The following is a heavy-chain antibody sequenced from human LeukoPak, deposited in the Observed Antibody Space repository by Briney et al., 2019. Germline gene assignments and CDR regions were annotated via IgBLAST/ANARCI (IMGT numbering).Heavy chain of an antibody. V-gene: IGHV3-7*01. Sequence: GGSLRLSCAASGFTFSNYWMSWVRQAPGKGLEWVDNIKQDGSEKYYVDSVKGRFTVSRDNAKNSLYLQMNSLRAEDTAVYYCARAVVTMIRGVIDYGMDVWGQGTTVTVSS. D-gene: IGHD3-10*01. CDR2: IKQDGSEK. J-gene: IGHJ6*02. CDR3: ARAVVTMIRGVIDYGMDV. CDR1: GFTFSNYW.